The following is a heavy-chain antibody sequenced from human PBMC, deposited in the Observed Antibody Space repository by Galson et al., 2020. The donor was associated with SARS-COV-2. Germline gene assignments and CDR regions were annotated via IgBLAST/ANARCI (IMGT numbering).Heavy chain of an antibody. D-gene: IGHD2-15*01. V-gene: IGHV3-30-3*01. CDR3: ARASGRGYSGAFDI. Sequence: PGGSLRLSCAASGFTFSTYAMHWVRQAPGKGLGWVAVISYDGSNKYYADSVKGRFTISRDNSKNTLYLQMNSLRAEDTAMYYCARASGRGYSGAFDIWGQGTMVTVSS. J-gene: IGHJ3*02. CDR2: ISYDGSNK. CDR1: GFTFSTYA.